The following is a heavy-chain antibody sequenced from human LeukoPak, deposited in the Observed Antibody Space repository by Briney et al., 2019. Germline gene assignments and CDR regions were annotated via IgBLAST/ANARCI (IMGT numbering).Heavy chain of an antibody. CDR3: ARYSSGWYWFDY. V-gene: IGHV3-21*01. CDR2: ISSGSSYI. CDR1: GFTFSSYS. D-gene: IGHD6-19*01. Sequence: GGSLRLSCAASGFTFSSYSMNWVRQAPGKGLEWVSSISSGSSYIYYADSVKGRFTISRDNAKNSLYLQMNSLRAEDTAVYYCARYSSGWYWFDYWGQGTLVTVSS. J-gene: IGHJ4*02.